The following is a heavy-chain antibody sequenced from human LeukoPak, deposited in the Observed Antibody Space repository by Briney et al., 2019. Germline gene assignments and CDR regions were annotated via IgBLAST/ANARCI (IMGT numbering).Heavy chain of an antibody. CDR1: CGSISTYY. D-gene: IGHD6-13*01. V-gene: IGHV4-4*07. J-gene: IGHJ4*02. CDR2: IYTNENT. CDR3: ARAAAAAGGQYFDY. Sequence: NSSETLSLTCTVSCGSISTYYWSWIRQPAGKGLEWIGRIYTNENTNYNPSLRSRVTMSVDTSKNQFSLKLSSVTAADTAVYYCARAAAAAGGQYFDYWGQGTLVAVSS.